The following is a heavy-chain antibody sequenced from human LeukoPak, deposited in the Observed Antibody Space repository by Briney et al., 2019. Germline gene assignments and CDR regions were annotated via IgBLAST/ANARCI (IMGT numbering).Heavy chain of an antibody. D-gene: IGHD6-19*01. CDR1: GGSFSGYY. CDR3: ARQKYRSSGWY. Sequence: SETLSLTCAVYGGSFSGYYWSWIRQPPGKGLEWIGEINHSGSTNYNPSLKSRVTISVDTSKNQFSLKLSSVTAADTAVYYCARQKYRSSGWYRGQGTLVTVSS. J-gene: IGHJ4*02. CDR2: INHSGST. V-gene: IGHV4-34*01.